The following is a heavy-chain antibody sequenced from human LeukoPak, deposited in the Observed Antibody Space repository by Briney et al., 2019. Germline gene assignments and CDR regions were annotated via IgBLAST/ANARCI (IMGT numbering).Heavy chain of an antibody. D-gene: IGHD3-3*01. CDR1: GFTFSNSA. CDR3: AKCVLGVAGHRY. CDR2: LSSSGDST. J-gene: IGHJ4*02. V-gene: IGHV3-23*01. Sequence: GGSLRLSCAASGFTFSNSAMSRVRQAPGKGPEWVSALSSSGDSTYYADSVEGRFTVSRDSSQNTLYLQMNSLRAEDTAVYYCAKCVLGVAGHRYWGQGTLVTVSS.